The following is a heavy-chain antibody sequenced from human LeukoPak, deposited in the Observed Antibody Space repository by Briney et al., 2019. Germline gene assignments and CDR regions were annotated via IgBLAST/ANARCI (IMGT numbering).Heavy chain of an antibody. V-gene: IGHV3-48*03. CDR1: GFTFSSYA. CDR3: ASQLGVITTTG. CDR2: ISSSGSTI. Sequence: GGSLRLSCAASGFTFSSYAMSWVRQAPGKGLEWVSYISSSGSTIYYADSVKGRFTIPRDNAKNSLYLQMNSLRAEDTAVYYCASQLGVITTTGWGQGTLVTVSS. D-gene: IGHD3-22*01. J-gene: IGHJ4*02.